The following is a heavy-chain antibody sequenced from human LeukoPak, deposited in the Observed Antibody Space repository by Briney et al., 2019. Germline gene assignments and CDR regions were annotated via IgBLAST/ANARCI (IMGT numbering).Heavy chain of an antibody. V-gene: IGHV3-21*01. CDR2: ISSSSSYI. D-gene: IGHD2-2*01. J-gene: IGHJ4*02. CDR1: GSTFSSYS. Sequence: GGSLRLSCAASGSTFSSYSMNWVRQAPGKGLEWVSSISSSSSYIYYADSVKGRFTISRDNAKNSLYLQMNSLRAEDTAVYYCAKGASDIVVVTSIHYFDYWGQGTLVTVSS. CDR3: AKGASDIVVVTSIHYFDY.